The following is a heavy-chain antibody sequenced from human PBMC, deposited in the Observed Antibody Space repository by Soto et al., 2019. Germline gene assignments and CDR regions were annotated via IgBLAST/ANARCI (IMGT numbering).Heavy chain of an antibody. J-gene: IGHJ4*02. CDR1: GFTFSSYA. D-gene: IGHD6-13*01. Sequence: QVQLVESGGGVVQPGRSLRLSCAASGFTFSSYAMHWVRQAPGKGLEWVAVISYDGSNKYYADSVKGRFTISRDNSKNTLYLKMNSRRAEYTAVYYCAREGGVLVRRLDYFDYWGQGTLVTVSS. V-gene: IGHV3-30-3*01. CDR2: ISYDGSNK. CDR3: AREGGVLVRRLDYFDY.